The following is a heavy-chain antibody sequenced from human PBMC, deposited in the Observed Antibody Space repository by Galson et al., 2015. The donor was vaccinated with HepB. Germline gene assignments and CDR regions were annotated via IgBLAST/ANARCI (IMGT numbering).Heavy chain of an antibody. V-gene: IGHV5-10-1*01. J-gene: IGHJ4*02. D-gene: IGHD1-26*01. Sequence: QSGAEVKKPGESLRISCTGSGYSFTSYWISWVRQMPGKGLEWMGRIDPSDSYTNYSPSFQGHVTISADKSISTAYLQWSSLKASDTAMYYCARHVKWELPTDYWGQGTLVTVSS. CDR3: ARHVKWELPTDY. CDR2: IDPSDSYT. CDR1: GYSFTSYW.